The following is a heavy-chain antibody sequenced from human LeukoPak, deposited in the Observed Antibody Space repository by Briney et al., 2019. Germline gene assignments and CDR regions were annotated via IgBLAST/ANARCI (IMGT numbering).Heavy chain of an antibody. CDR1: GYTFTSYD. D-gene: IGHD1-1*01. CDR2: MNPNSGNT. J-gene: IGHJ6*04. Sequence: GASVKVSCKASGYTFTSYDINWVRQATGQGLEWVGWMNPNSGNTGNAQKFQGRVTLTRDTSISTAYMELSSLTSEDTAVYYCARRRADSGGTWVDVWGKGTTVTISS. V-gene: IGHV1-8*01. CDR3: ARRRADSGGTWVDV.